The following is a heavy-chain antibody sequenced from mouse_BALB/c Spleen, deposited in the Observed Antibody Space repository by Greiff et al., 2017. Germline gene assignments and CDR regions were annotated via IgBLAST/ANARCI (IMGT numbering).Heavy chain of an antibody. D-gene: IGHD2-4*01. CDR2: ISSGSSTI. Sequence: EVHLVESGGGLVQPGGSRKLSCAASGFTFSSFGMHWVRQAPEKGLEWVAYISSGSSTIYYADTVKGRFTISRDNPKNTLFLQMTSLRSEDTAMYYCARSDGGSPYDYGGYFDYWGQGTTLTVSS. V-gene: IGHV5-17*02. CDR1: GFTFSSFG. J-gene: IGHJ2*01. CDR3: ARSDGGSPYDYGGYFDY.